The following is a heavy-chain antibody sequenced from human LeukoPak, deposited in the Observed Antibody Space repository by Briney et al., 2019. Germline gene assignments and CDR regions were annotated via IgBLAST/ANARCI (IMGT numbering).Heavy chain of an antibody. CDR3: ARGVESLAANSLPY. CDR2: LYSDGNT. Sequence: GGSLRLSCAVCGLIQKTFGMTGGRQAPGKGREWVSLLYSDGNTKYPDSVPRRFTITRDPSKNTLYLEINSMGPDDTAVYYCARGVESLAANSLPYWGQGTLVTVSS. J-gene: IGHJ4*02. CDR1: GLIQKTFG. D-gene: IGHD2-15*01. V-gene: IGHV3-53*01.